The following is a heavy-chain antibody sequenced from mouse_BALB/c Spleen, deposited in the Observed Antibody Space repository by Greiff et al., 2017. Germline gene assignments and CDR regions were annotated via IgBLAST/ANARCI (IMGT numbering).Heavy chain of an antibody. CDR2: IYPGNVNT. CDR3: ARGGTWGNFDY. CDR1: GYTFTSYY. Sequence: QVQLQHSGPELVKPGASVRISCKASGYTFTSYYIHWVKQRPGQGLEWIGWIYPGNVNTKYHEKFKGKATLTADKSSSTAYMQLSSLTSEDSAVYFCARGGTWGNFDYWGQGTTLTVSS. D-gene: IGHD3-3*01. J-gene: IGHJ2*01. V-gene: IGHV1S56*01.